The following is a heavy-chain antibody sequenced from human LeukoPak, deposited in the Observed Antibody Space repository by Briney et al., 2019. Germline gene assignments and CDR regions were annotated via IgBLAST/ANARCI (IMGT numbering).Heavy chain of an antibody. D-gene: IGHD3-22*01. CDR3: ARDLRSSGYYAFDY. CDR1: GFTFSSYS. V-gene: IGHV3-21*01. J-gene: IGHJ4*02. Sequence: GGSLRLSCAASGFTFSSYSMNWVRQAPGKGLEWVSRISSSSSYIYYADSVKGRFTTSRDNAKNSLYLQMHSLRAEDTAVYYCARDLRSSGYYAFDYWGQGTLVTVSS. CDR2: ISSSSSYI.